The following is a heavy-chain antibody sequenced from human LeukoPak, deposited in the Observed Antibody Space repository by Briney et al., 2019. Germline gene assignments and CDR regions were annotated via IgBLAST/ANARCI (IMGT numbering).Heavy chain of an antibody. V-gene: IGHV5-51*01. D-gene: IGHD3-22*01. CDR2: IYPGDSDT. J-gene: IGHJ3*02. CDR3: ARPAWDSGYFSAFDI. CDR1: GYSFTSYC. Sequence: GESLKISCKGSGYSFTSYCIGWVRQMPGKGLEWRGIIYPGDSDTRYSPSFQGQVTISADKSISTAYLQWSSLKASDTARYYCARPAWDSGYFSAFDIWGQGTMVTVSS.